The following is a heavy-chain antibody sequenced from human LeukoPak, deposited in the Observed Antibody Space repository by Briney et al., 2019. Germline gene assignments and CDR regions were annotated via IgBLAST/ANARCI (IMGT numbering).Heavy chain of an antibody. CDR2: IYYSGST. V-gene: IGHV4-39*01. D-gene: IGHD6-13*01. CDR1: GGSISSSSYY. J-gene: IGHJ3*02. Sequence: PSETLSLTCTVSGGSISSSSYYWGWIRQPPGKGLEWIGSIYYSGSTYYNPSLKSRVTISVDTSKNQFSLKLSSVTAADTAVYYCARCHGIYSSSWYDAFDIWGQGTMVTVSS. CDR3: ARCHGIYSSSWYDAFDI.